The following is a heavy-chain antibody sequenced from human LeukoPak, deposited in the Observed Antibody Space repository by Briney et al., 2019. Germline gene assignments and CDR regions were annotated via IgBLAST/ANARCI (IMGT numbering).Heavy chain of an antibody. CDR3: ARVGDSGAVAHGMDV. V-gene: IGHV3-30-3*01. CDR1: GFTFSSYA. D-gene: IGHD6-19*01. J-gene: IGHJ6*02. Sequence: GGSLRLSWAASGFTFSSYAMHWVRQAPGKGLEWVAVISYDGSNKYYADSVKGRFTISRDNSKNTLYLQMNSLRAEDTAVYYCARVGDSGAVAHGMDVWGQGTTVTVSS. CDR2: ISYDGSNK.